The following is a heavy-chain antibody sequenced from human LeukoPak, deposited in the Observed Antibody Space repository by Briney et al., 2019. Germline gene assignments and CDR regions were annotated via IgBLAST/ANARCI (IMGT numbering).Heavy chain of an antibody. Sequence: PSETLSLTCTVPGGSISSHYWSWIRQPPGKGLEWIGYIYYSGSTNYNPSLKSRVTISVDTSKNQFSLKLSSVTAADTAVYYCARDGYSYGYDYWGQGTLVTVSS. D-gene: IGHD5-18*01. CDR2: IYYSGST. J-gene: IGHJ4*02. V-gene: IGHV4-59*11. CDR1: GGSISSHY. CDR3: ARDGYSYGYDY.